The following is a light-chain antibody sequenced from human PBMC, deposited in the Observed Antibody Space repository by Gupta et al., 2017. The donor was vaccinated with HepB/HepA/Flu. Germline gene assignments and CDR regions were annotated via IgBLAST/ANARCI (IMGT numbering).Light chain of an antibody. J-gene: IGKJ5*01. Sequence: EIVLTQSPGTLSLSPGERATLSCRASQRVSSSYLAWYQQKPGQAPRLLIYGASSRATDIPDRFRGSGSGTDFTLTISRLEPEDVAVYYCQQYGSSPGTFGQGTRLDIK. V-gene: IGKV3-20*01. CDR3: QQYGSSPGT. CDR2: GAS. CDR1: QRVSSSY.